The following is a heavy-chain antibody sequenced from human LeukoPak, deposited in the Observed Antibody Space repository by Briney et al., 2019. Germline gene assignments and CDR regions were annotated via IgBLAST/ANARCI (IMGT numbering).Heavy chain of an antibody. CDR1: GFTFSSFA. CDR3: ARAIYGSGSYYDAFDI. V-gene: IGHV3-21*01. D-gene: IGHD3-10*01. J-gene: IGHJ3*02. Sequence: PGGSLRLSCAASGFTFSSFAMTWVRQAPGKGLEWVSSISSSSGYIYYADSVKGRFTISRDNAKNSLYLQMNSLRAEDTAVYYCARAIYGSGSYYDAFDIWGQGTMVTVSS. CDR2: ISSSSGYI.